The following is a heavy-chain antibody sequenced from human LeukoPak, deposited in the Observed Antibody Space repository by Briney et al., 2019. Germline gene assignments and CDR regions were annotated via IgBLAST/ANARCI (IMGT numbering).Heavy chain of an antibody. J-gene: IGHJ6*03. D-gene: IGHD2-2*01. Sequence: SVKVSCKASGGTFSSYAISWVRQAPGQGLEWMGGIIPIFGTANYAQKFQGRVTITADESTSTAYMELRSLRSDDTAVYYCARDVIVVVPAAFYYYMDVWGKGTTVTVSS. V-gene: IGHV1-69*13. CDR1: GGTFSSYA. CDR3: ARDVIVVVPAAFYYYMDV. CDR2: IIPIFGTA.